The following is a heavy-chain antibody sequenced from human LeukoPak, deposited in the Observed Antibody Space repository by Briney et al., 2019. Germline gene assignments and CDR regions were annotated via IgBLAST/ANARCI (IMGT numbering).Heavy chain of an antibody. J-gene: IGHJ6*03. V-gene: IGHV1-2*06. CDR1: GYTFTGYY. D-gene: IGHD6-6*01. CDR2: INPNSGGT. CDR3: ARETYSSSPNQARYYYYYMDV. Sequence: ASVKVSCKASGYTFTGYYMHWVRQAPGQGLEWMGRINPNSGGTNYAQKFQGRVTMTRGTSISTAYMELSRLRSDDTAVYYCARETYSSSPNQARYYYYYMDVWGKGTTVTVSS.